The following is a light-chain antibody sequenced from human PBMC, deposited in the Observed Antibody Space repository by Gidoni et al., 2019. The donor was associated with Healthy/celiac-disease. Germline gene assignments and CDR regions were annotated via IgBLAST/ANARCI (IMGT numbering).Light chain of an antibody. V-gene: IGLV2-14*03. CDR2: DVS. Sequence: QSALTQPASVSGSPGQSLTISCTGTSSDVGGYNYVSWDQQHPGKAPKLIIYDVSNRPSGVSNRFSGSKSGNTASLTISGLQAEDEADYYCSSYTSSSTLWVFGGGTKLTVL. CDR3: SSYTSSSTLWV. CDR1: SSDVGGYNY. J-gene: IGLJ3*02.